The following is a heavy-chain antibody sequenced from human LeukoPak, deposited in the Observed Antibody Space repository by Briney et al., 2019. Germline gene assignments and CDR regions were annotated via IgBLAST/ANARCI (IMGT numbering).Heavy chain of an antibody. J-gene: IGHJ4*02. CDR3: ARFEGYSSSSWYAFDY. V-gene: IGHV1-18*01. D-gene: IGHD6-13*01. CDR1: GYTFSSYG. CDR2: ISAYNGNT. Sequence: PGASVKVSCKASGYTFSSYGISWVRQAPGQELEWMGWISAYNGNTNYAQKLQGRVTMTTDTSTNTAYMELRSLRSDDTAVYYCARFEGYSSSSWYAFDYWGQGTLVTVSS.